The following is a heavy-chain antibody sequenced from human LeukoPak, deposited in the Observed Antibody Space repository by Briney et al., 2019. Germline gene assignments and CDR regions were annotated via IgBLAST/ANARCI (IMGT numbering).Heavy chain of an antibody. V-gene: IGHV3-23*01. CDR2: IGTGGST. J-gene: IGHJ5*02. D-gene: IGHD3-22*01. CDR3: TTDSRTWFPAGKYSQS. CDR1: GFTFSTFA. Sequence: PGGSLRLSCAASGFTFSTFAFSWVRQAPGKGLEWVSAIGTGGSTYYGDSVKGRFTVSRADSKNTLYLHMSSLRAEDTAIYYCTTDSRTWFPAGKYSQSWGQGTLVTVSS.